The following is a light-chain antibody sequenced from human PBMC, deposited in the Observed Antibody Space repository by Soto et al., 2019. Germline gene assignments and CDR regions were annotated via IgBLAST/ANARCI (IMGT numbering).Light chain of an antibody. Sequence: ESVLTQSPGTLSLSPGERATLSCRASQRIGSSFLAWYQQKPGQAPRLLIYGASNRATGITDRFSGSGSGTEFTLAISRLEPEDSAVYYCQQYGSALQWTFGQGTKVEI. V-gene: IGKV3-20*01. CDR3: QQYGSALQWT. CDR1: QRIGSSF. J-gene: IGKJ1*01. CDR2: GAS.